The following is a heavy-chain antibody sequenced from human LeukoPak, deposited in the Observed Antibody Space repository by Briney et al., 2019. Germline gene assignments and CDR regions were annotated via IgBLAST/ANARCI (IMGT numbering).Heavy chain of an antibody. CDR2: IYTSGST. V-gene: IGHV4-4*07. CDR1: GGSISSYY. Sequence: SETLSLTCTVSGGSISSYYWSWIRQPAGKGLEWIGRIYTSGSTNYNPSLKSRVTMSVDTSKNQFSLKLSSVTAADTAVYYCARDSTDYGDYYFDYWGQGTLVTVSS. CDR3: ARDSTDYGDYYFDY. J-gene: IGHJ4*02. D-gene: IGHD4-17*01.